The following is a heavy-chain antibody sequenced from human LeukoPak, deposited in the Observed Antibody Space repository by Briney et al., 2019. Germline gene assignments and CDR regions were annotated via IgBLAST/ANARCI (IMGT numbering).Heavy chain of an antibody. Sequence: ASVKVSCKASGYTFTSCDINWVRQATGQGLEWMGWMNPNSGNTGYAQKFQGRVTMTRNTSISTAYMELSSLRSEDTAVYYCARGGEPAALNWFDPWGRGTLATVSS. V-gene: IGHV1-8*01. CDR2: MNPNSGNT. D-gene: IGHD2-2*01. CDR1: GYTFTSCD. J-gene: IGHJ5*02. CDR3: ARGGEPAALNWFDP.